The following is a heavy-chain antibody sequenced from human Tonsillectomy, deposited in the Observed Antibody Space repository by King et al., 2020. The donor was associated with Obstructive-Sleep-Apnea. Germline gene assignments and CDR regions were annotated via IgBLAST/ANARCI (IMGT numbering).Heavy chain of an antibody. V-gene: IGHV1-58*02. CDR1: EFSLTTFP. CDR3: AGKSDYYYGMDV. CDR2: IVVGSGDT. Sequence: QLVQSGPEVKKPGTSVKVSCKASEFSLTTFPMQWVRQARGQRPEWIGWIVVGSGDTNYAQKFQERVTFTRDRSTSTVYMELSSLRSEDTAVYYCAGKSDYYYGMDVWGQGTTVIVS. J-gene: IGHJ6*02.